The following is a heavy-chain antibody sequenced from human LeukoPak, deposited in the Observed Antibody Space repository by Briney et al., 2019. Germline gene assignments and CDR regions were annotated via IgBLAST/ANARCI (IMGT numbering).Heavy chain of an antibody. V-gene: IGHV4-59*01. CDR3: ARADVNYYDSSGYDY. CDR2: IYCSGST. J-gene: IGHJ4*02. D-gene: IGHD3-22*01. CDR1: GGSISSYY. Sequence: PSETLSLTCTVSGGSISSYYWSWIRQPPGKGLEWIGYIYCSGSTNYNPSLKSRVTISVETSKNQFSLKLSSVTAAETAVYYCARADVNYYDSSGYDYWGQGTLVTVSS.